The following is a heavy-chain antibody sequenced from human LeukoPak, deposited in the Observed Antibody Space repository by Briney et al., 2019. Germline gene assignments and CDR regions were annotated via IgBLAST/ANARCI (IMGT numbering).Heavy chain of an antibody. J-gene: IGHJ4*02. CDR1: GGSISSYY. CDR2: IYYSGST. V-gene: IGHV4-59*01. D-gene: IGHD5-18*01. CDR3: ARIVPYNYGYVDY. Sequence: ASETLSLTCTVSGGSISSYYWSWIRQPPGKGLEWIGYIYYSGSTNYNPSLRSRVTISVDTSKNQLSLKLSSVTAADTAVYYCARIVPYNYGYVDYWGQGTLVTVSS.